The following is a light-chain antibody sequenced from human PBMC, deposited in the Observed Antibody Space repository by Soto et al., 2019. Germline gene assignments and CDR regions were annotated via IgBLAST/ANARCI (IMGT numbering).Light chain of an antibody. J-gene: IGKJ4*01. CDR2: DAF. CDR3: QQRYNWPLT. V-gene: IGKV3-11*01. Sequence: TVLTQSPATLSLSPGERATLSCKASQRFGNSLGWFQQKPGQAPRLLIDDAFNRATGIPARFTGSGSGSDFTLPISSLEPEDFGVYYCQQRYNWPLTFGGGTKVEIK. CDR1: QRFGNS.